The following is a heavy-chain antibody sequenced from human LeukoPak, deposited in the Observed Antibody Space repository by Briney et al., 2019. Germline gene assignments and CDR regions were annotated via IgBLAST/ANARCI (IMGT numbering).Heavy chain of an antibody. CDR3: ARDIVVVPAAPSDAFDI. Sequence: SETLSLTCTVSGGSISSYYWSWIRQPAGKGLEWIRRIYTSGSTNDNPSLKSRVTMSVDTSKNQFSLKLSSVTAADTAVYYCARDIVVVPAAPSDAFDIWGQGTMVTVSS. D-gene: IGHD2-2*01. V-gene: IGHV4-4*07. CDR1: GGSISSYY. CDR2: IYTSGST. J-gene: IGHJ3*02.